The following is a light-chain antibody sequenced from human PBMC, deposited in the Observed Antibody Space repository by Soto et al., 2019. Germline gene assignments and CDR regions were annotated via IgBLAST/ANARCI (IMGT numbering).Light chain of an antibody. J-gene: IGLJ1*01. CDR1: SSNIGAGYD. CDR2: GNS. Sequence: QSVLTQPPSVSGAPGQRVTISCTGSSSNIGAGYDVHWYQQFPGTAPKLLIFGNSDRPSGVPDRFSGSKSGTSASLAITGLQAEDEADYLCQSYDSSISTYVFGTGTKVSVL. CDR3: QSYDSSISTYV. V-gene: IGLV1-40*01.